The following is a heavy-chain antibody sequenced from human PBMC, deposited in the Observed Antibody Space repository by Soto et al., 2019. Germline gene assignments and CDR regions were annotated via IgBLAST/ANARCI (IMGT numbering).Heavy chain of an antibody. D-gene: IGHD5-18*01. J-gene: IGHJ4*02. CDR1: GFTVSSNY. CDR2: IYSGGST. Sequence: PGGSLRLSCAASGFTVSSNYMSWVRQAPGKGLEWVSVIYSGGSTYYADSVKGRFTISRDNSKNTLYLQMNSLRAEDTAVDYCARTRGYSYVDDWGQGTLVTVSS. V-gene: IGHV3-66*01. CDR3: ARTRGYSYVDD.